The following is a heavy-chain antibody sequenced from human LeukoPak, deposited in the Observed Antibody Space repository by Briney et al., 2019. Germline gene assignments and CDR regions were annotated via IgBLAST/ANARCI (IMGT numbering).Heavy chain of an antibody. J-gene: IGHJ4*02. CDR2: ISYDGSNK. D-gene: IGHD5-12*01. Sequence: GGSLRLSCAASGFTFSSYGMHWVRQAPGKGLEGVAVISYDGSNKYYADSVKGRFTISRDNSKNTLYLQMNSLRAEDTAVYYCAKGRSGIVATIFDYWGQGTLVTVSS. CDR1: GFTFSSYG. V-gene: IGHV3-30*18. CDR3: AKGRSGIVATIFDY.